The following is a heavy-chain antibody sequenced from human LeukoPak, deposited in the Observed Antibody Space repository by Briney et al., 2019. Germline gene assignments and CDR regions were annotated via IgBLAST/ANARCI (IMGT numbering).Heavy chain of an antibody. CDR2: IIPILGIA. J-gene: IGHJ6*03. Sequence: ASVKVSCKASGGTFSSYTISWVRQAPGQGLEWMGRIIPILGIANYAQKFQGRVTITADKSTSTAYMELSSLRSEDTAVYYCAREVKRNSPYNYYYMDVWGKGTTVTVSS. D-gene: IGHD1-14*01. CDR3: AREVKRNSPYNYYYMDV. V-gene: IGHV1-69*04. CDR1: GGTFSSYT.